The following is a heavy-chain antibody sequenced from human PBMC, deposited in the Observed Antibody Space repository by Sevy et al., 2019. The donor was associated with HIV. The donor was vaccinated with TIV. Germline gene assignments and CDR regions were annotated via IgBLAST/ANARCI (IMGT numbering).Heavy chain of an antibody. Sequence: SETLSLTCTVSGGFVTSTSYYWAWIRQSPGKGLEWIGSIYNSGSTYYNPSLKSRVTISVHTSKNQFSLKLSPLTAAATAVYYCARRYCSSTSCYVPGYYGMDVWGQGTTVTVSS. CDR1: GGFVTSTSYY. J-gene: IGHJ6*02. CDR2: IYNSGST. CDR3: ARRYCSSTSCYVPGYYGMDV. V-gene: IGHV4-39*01. D-gene: IGHD2-2*01.